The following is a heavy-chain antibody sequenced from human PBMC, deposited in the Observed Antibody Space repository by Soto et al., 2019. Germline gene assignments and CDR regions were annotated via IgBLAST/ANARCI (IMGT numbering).Heavy chain of an antibody. Sequence: PGGSLRLSCAASGFTCSSYGMHWVRQAPGKGLEWVAVIWYDGSNKYYADSVKGRFTISRDNSKNTLYLQMNSLRAEDTAVYYCARGREYSGYDYGDYWGQGTLVTVSS. D-gene: IGHD5-12*01. CDR2: IWYDGSNK. CDR3: ARGREYSGYDYGDY. V-gene: IGHV3-33*01. J-gene: IGHJ4*02. CDR1: GFTCSSYG.